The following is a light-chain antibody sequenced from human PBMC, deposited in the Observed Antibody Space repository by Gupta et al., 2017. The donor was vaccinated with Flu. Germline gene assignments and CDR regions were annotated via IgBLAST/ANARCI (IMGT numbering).Light chain of an antibody. J-gene: IGKJ2*01. CDR1: QSLLHSNGYSY. CDR3: MHDLNTPLFT. Sequence: VQLPSPLSLPVTPVEPASISCRSSQSLLHSNGYSYLDWYLQKPGQSPQLLIYFDSNRASGVPARFSGSGSGTEFTLNISSGQAEDVFVDYCMHDLNTPLFTFGQGTKVEIK. V-gene: IGKV2-28*01. CDR2: FDS.